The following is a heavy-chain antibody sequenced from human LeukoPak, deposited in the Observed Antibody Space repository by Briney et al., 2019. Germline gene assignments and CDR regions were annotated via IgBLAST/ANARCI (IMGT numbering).Heavy chain of an antibody. D-gene: IGHD1-26*01. CDR3: ARGGNVGLSY. CDR1: GGSFSGYY. V-gene: IGHV4-34*01. J-gene: IGHJ4*02. Sequence: SETLSLTCAVYGGSFSGYYWSWIRQPPGKGLEWIGEINHSGSTNYNPSLKSRVTISVDTSKNQFSLKLSSVTAADTAVYYCARGGNVGLSYWGQGTLVTVSS. CDR2: INHSGST.